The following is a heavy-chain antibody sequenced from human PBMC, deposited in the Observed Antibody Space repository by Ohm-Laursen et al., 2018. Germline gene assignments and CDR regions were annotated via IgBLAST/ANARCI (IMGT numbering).Heavy chain of an antibody. CDR2: IKQDGSEK. Sequence: SLRLSCAATGFTFSRYWMSWVRQAPGKGLEWVANIKQDGSEKYYVDSVKGRFTISRDNAKNSLYLQMNSLRAEDTAVYYCARRVVIELTSWFDPWGQGTLVTVSS. V-gene: IGHV3-7*01. CDR1: GFTFSRYW. CDR3: ARRVVIELTSWFDP. J-gene: IGHJ5*02. D-gene: IGHD3-22*01.